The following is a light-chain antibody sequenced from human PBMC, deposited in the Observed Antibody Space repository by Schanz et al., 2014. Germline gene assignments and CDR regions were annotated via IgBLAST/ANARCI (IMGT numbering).Light chain of an antibody. CDR2: DVS. V-gene: IGLV2-8*01. Sequence: QSVLTQPPSASGSPGQSVTISCTGTSSDVGGYNYVSWYQQHPGKAPKLMIYDVSKRPSGVPDRFSGSKSGNTASLTVSGLQAEDEADYYCSSYAGNNKLLFGGGTKLTVL. CDR1: SSDVGGYNY. CDR3: SSYAGNNKLL. J-gene: IGLJ2*01.